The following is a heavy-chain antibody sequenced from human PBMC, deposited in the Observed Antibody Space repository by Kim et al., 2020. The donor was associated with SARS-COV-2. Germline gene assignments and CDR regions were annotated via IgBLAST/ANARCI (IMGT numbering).Heavy chain of an antibody. CDR3: AKDYYGSGKSGWFDP. D-gene: IGHD3-10*01. V-gene: IGHV3-23*01. Sequence: ESVKCRSTSSRDNSKNTLYLQMNSRRAEDTAVYYCAKDYYGSGKSGWFDPWGQGTLVTVSS. J-gene: IGHJ5*02.